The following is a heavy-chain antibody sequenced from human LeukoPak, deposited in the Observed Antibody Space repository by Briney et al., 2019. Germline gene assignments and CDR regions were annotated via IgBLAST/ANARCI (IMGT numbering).Heavy chain of an antibody. CDR2: FYSGGST. V-gene: IGHV3-53*01. Sequence: GGSLRLSCAASGFTVSSNYMSWVRQAPGKGLEWVSGFYSGGSTYYADSVKGRFTISRDNSKNTLYLQMNSLRAEDTAVYYCARDRRYCSSTSCSLGDDAFDIWGQGTMVTVSS. D-gene: IGHD2-2*01. CDR3: ARDRRYCSSTSCSLGDDAFDI. J-gene: IGHJ3*02. CDR1: GFTVSSNY.